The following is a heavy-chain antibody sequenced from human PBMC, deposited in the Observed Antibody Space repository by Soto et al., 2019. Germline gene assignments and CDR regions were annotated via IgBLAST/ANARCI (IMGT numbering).Heavy chain of an antibody. J-gene: IGHJ4*02. D-gene: IGHD3-22*01. CDR2: ISSSSSYI. Sequence: EVQLVESGGGLVKPGGSLRLSCAASGFTFSSYSMNWVRQAPGKGLEWVSSISSSSSYIYYADSVQGRFTISRDNTKNSLYRQMNSLRAEDTAVYYCASHPRDSSGYWYYFDYWGQGTLVTVSS. CDR3: ASHPRDSSGYWYYFDY. CDR1: GFTFSSYS. V-gene: IGHV3-21*01.